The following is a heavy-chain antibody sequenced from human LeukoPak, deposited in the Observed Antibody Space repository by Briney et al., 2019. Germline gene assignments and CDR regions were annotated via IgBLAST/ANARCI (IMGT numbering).Heavy chain of an antibody. CDR3: AREYYDFWSGYPLDY. CDR2: IKQDGSEK. V-gene: IGHV3-7*01. J-gene: IGHJ4*02. D-gene: IGHD3-3*01. Sequence: GGSLRLSCAASGFTFSSYWMSWVRQAPGKGLEWVANIKQDGSEKYYVDSVKGRFTISRDNAKNSLYLQMNSLGAEGTAVYYCAREYYDFWSGYPLDYWGQGTLVTVSS. CDR1: GFTFSSYW.